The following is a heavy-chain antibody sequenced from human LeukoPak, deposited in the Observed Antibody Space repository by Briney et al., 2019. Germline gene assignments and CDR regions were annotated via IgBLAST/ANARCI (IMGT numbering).Heavy chain of an antibody. CDR2: IYYSGST. D-gene: IGHD3-16*01. V-gene: IGHV4-59*01. CDR3: AREGTLGGYYYYYMDV. CDR1: GGPISSYY. Sequence: SETLSLTCTVSGGPISSYYWSWIRQPPGKGLEWIGYIYYSGSTNYNPSLKSRVTISVDTSKNQFSLKLSSVTAADTAVYYCAREGTLGGYYYYYMDVWGKGTTVTVSS. J-gene: IGHJ6*03.